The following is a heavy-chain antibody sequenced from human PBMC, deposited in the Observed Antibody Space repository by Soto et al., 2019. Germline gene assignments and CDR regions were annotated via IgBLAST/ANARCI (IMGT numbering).Heavy chain of an antibody. Sequence: ASVKVSCKASGYTFTSYDINWVRQATGQGLEWMGWMNPNSGNTGYAQKFQGRVTMTRNTSISTAYMELSSLRAEDTAVYYCAKKLPEAGSHHAFDIWGHGTMVTVSS. D-gene: IGHD2-2*01. CDR3: AKKLPEAGSHHAFDI. CDR2: MNPNSGNT. J-gene: IGHJ3*02. V-gene: IGHV1-8*01. CDR1: GYTFTSYD.